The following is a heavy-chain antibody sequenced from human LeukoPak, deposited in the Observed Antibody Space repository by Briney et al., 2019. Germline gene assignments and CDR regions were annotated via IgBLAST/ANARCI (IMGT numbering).Heavy chain of an antibody. D-gene: IGHD5-18*01. CDR2: INSDGINT. CDR3: ARGRGNSYGRGWFDP. CDR1: GFTFSNYW. V-gene: IGHV3-74*01. Sequence: GGSLRLSCAASGFTFSNYWMHWVRQAPGKGLVWVSRINSDGINTSYADSVKGRFTISRDNAKNTLNLQMNSLRAEDTAVYYCARGRGNSYGRGWFDPWGQGTLVTVSS. J-gene: IGHJ5*02.